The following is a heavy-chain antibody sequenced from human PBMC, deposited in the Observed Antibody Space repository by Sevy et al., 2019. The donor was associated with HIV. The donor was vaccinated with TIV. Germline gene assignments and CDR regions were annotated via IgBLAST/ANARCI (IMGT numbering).Heavy chain of an antibody. CDR1: GHTLNTLS. D-gene: IGHD3-22*01. V-gene: IGHV1-24*01. CDR3: ATTKDYYESSGSPFDH. Sequence: ASVKVSCKVSGHTLNTLSMHWVRQAPGKGPEWMGSFDPEDGETIYAQKFQGRLTMTEDTATDTAYMDLSSLRSEDTAVYYCATTKDYYESSGSPFDHWGQGTLVTVSS. CDR2: FDPEDGET. J-gene: IGHJ4*02.